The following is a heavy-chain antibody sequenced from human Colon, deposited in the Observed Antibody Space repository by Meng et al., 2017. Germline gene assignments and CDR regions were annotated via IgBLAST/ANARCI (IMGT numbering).Heavy chain of an antibody. V-gene: IGHV4-4*02. J-gene: IGHJ4*02. CDR1: GGSISSSNW. Sequence: QGQLQESGPGRVKPSGTLSLTCAVSGGSISSSNWGSWVRQPPGKGLEWIGEIYHSGSTNYNPSLKSRVTISVDKSKNQFSLKLSSVTAADTAVYYCASFPPPGKQWLVTDYWGQGTLVTVSS. D-gene: IGHD6-19*01. CDR3: ASFPPPGKQWLVTDY. CDR2: IYHSGST.